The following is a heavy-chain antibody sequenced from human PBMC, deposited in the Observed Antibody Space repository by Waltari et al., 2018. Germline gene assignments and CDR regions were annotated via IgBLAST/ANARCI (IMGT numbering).Heavy chain of an antibody. CDR2: IDPEDGET. V-gene: IGHV1-69-2*01. D-gene: IGHD3-10*01. Sequence: EVELVQSGAQVKKPGPTVTIPCKASGYTFIDYIMHWVQQAPGKGLEWMGRIDPEDGETVYSEKFQGRVTITADTSTDTAYMELSSLTSGDTAVYYCAPLPGGSGQTFDYWGQGTLVTVSS. CDR3: APLPGGSGQTFDY. J-gene: IGHJ4*02. CDR1: GYTFIDYI.